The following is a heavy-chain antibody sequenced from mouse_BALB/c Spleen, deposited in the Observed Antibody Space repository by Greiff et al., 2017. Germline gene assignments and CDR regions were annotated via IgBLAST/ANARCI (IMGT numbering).Heavy chain of an antibody. J-gene: IGHJ2*01. Sequence: LQQPGSELVRPGASVKLSCKASGYTFTSYWMHWVKQRHGQGLEWIGNIYPGSGSTNYDEKFKSKGTLTVDTSSSTAYMHLSSLTSEDSAVYYCTRHYSGYFDYWGQGTTLTVSS. CDR3: TRHYSGYFDY. CDR2: IYPGSGST. V-gene: IGHV1S22*01. D-gene: IGHD1-2*01. CDR1: GYTFTSYW.